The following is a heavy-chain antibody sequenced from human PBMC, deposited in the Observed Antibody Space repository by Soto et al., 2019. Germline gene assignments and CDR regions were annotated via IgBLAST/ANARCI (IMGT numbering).Heavy chain of an antibody. CDR1: GGPISSGGYY. CDR2: IYYSGST. J-gene: IGHJ6*02. CDR3: ARDNLLSGGGGYYYYGMDV. D-gene: IGHD3-10*01. Sequence: SETLSLTCTVSGGPISSGGYYWSWIRQHPGKGLEWIGYIYYSGSTYYNPSLKSRVTISVDTSKNQFSLKLSSVTAADTAVYYCARDNLLSGGGGYYYYGMDVWGQGTTVTVSS. V-gene: IGHV4-31*03.